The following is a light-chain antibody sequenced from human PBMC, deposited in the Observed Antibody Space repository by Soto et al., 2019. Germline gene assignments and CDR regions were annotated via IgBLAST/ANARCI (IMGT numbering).Light chain of an antibody. CDR1: ISDVGAYNY. J-gene: IGLJ1*01. CDR3: SAYAVSNDLF. Sequence: LKQPPSASGSTGQSVTISCTGNISDVGAYNYVSWYQQHPGNASKVMIYEVSKRLSGVPDRFSGYKSGNTASLTVSGLQAEDEADYYCSAYAVSNDLFFGTGTKVIVL. CDR2: EVS. V-gene: IGLV2-8*01.